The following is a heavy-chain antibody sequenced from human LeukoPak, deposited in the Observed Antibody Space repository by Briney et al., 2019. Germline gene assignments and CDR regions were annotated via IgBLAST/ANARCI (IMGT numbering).Heavy chain of an antibody. V-gene: IGHV2-70*11. J-gene: IGHJ4*02. D-gene: IGHD1-26*01. Sequence: SGPTLVNPTQTLTLTCTFSGFSLSTTGMCVTWIRQPPGKALEWLARIDWDDDKYYNTSLKTGLTISKDTSKNQVVLTMTNMDPVDTATYYCARIRSTGSQSFDYWGQGTLVTVSS. CDR3: ARIRSTGSQSFDY. CDR1: GFSLSTTGMC. CDR2: IDWDDDK.